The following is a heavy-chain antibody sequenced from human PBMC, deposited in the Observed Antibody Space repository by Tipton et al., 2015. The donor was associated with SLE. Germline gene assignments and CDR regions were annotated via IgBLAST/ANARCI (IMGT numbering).Heavy chain of an antibody. V-gene: IGHV4-59*08. CDR1: GGSISGHY. CDR3: ATGTLVGSWYYSMDV. D-gene: IGHD2-2*03. Sequence: TLSLTCTVSGGSISGHYWSWIRQPPGKGLEWIGYIHYTGSTHYNPSLESRVTMSVDTSKNQFSLRLTSVSAADTAVYYCATGTLVGSWYYSMDVWGKGTTVTVSS. J-gene: IGHJ6*03. CDR2: IHYTGST.